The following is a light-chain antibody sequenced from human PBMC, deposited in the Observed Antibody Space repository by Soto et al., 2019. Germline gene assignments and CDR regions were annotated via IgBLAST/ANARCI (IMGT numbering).Light chain of an antibody. CDR2: KAS. V-gene: IGKV1-5*03. J-gene: IGKJ1*01. CDR1: QGIGSW. Sequence: IQMTQSPSTLSASVGDRVIITCLASQGIGSWLAWYQQKPGKAPKLLIYKASTLESGVPSRFSDSGSGTHFTLTISSLQSDDFATYYCQQYDTYWTFGQGTKVEIK. CDR3: QQYDTYWT.